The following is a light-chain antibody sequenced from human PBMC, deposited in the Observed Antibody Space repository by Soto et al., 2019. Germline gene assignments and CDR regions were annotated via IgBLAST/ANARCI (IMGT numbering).Light chain of an antibody. CDR1: QSVSRY. Sequence: EIMMTQSPASLSVSPGETATLSFRASQSVSRYLAWYQQKPGQAPRLLLHGASTRATGIPARFSGSGSGTEFTLTISGLQSEDFAVYYCQTYDSWPLFGQGTRLEIK. V-gene: IGKV3-15*01. J-gene: IGKJ5*01. CDR3: QTYDSWPL. CDR2: GAS.